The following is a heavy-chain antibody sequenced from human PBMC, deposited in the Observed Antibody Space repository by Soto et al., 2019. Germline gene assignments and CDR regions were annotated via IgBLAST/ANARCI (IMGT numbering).Heavy chain of an antibody. CDR2: IIPMFDTA. D-gene: IGHD3-3*01. J-gene: IGHJ4*02. Sequence: GASVKVSCKASGGAFSNSVVGWVRQAPGQGLEWMGGIIPMFDTANYAQKFQGRVTIIADESTSTAYMELTSLRSDDTAVYYCARAHILVGVTTYEHYFDYWGQGTLVTVSS. CDR1: GGAFSNSV. CDR3: ARAHILVGVTTYEHYFDY. V-gene: IGHV1-69*13.